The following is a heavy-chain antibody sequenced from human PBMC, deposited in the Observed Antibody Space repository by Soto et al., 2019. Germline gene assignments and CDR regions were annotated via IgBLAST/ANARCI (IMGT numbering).Heavy chain of an antibody. D-gene: IGHD3-3*01. CDR1: RLTFSSYA. CDR2: ISSSGAST. V-gene: IGHV3-23*01. J-gene: IGHJ6*02. CDR3: AKGPTIFGVVISYSFYYGLDV. Sequence: EVQLLESGGGLVQPGGSLRLSCAASRLTFSSYAMSWVRQAPGKGLEWVSAISSSGASTYSADSVKGRFTISRDNSKNTLYLQMNSLRAEETAVYYCAKGPTIFGVVISYSFYYGLDVWGQGTTVTVSS.